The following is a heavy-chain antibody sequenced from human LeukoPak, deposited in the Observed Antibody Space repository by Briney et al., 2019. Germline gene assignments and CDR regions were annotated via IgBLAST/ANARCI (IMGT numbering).Heavy chain of an antibody. V-gene: IGHV3-64*04. J-gene: IGHJ4*02. D-gene: IGHD3-10*01. Sequence: PGGSLRLSCSASGFTLSSYAIHYVRQAPGKRLEYVSAVSSEGDSTYYADSVKGRFTISRDNSKNTLYLQMNSLRAEDTAVYYCSTEYYGSANFNFWGQGTLVTVSS. CDR1: GFTLSSYA. CDR3: STEYYGSANFNF. CDR2: VSSEGDST.